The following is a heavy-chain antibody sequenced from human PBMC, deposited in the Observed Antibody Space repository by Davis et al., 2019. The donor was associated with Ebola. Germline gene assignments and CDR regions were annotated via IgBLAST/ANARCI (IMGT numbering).Heavy chain of an antibody. Sequence: GESLKISCTASGFTFTNHWMTWVRHAPGKGLEWLANIKGDGSQIGYAGSVKGRFTISRDKGKKSLFLQMYSLRGEDPAVYYCVKNSGWYKLDCWGQGILVTVSS. D-gene: IGHD6-19*01. V-gene: IGHV3-7*01. CDR3: VKNSGWYKLDC. CDR1: GFTFTNHW. J-gene: IGHJ4*02. CDR2: IKGDGSQI.